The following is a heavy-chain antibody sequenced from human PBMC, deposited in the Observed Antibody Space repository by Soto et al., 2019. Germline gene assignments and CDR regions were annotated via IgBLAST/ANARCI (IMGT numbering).Heavy chain of an antibody. CDR2: IYYSGST. V-gene: IGHV4-39*01. D-gene: IGHD3-10*01. CDR3: ARQSPDRGSDY. Sequence: SETLSLTCTVSGGSISSSSYYWGWIRQPPGKGLEWIGSIYYSGSTYYNPSLKSRVTISVDTSKNQFSLKLSSVTAADTAVYYCARQSPDRGSDYWGQGTLVTVSS. J-gene: IGHJ4*02. CDR1: GGSISSSSYY.